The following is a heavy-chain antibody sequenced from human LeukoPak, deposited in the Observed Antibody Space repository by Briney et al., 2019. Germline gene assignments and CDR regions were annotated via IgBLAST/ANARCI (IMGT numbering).Heavy chain of an antibody. CDR3: ARVELSLDYYFMDV. D-gene: IGHD1-1*01. Sequence: GGSLRLSCAASGFTVSSNYMSWVRQAPGKGLEWVSVIYSGGSTYYADSVKGRFTISRDNSKNTLYLQMNSLRAGDTAVYYCARVELSLDYYFMDVWGKGTTVTVSS. CDR2: IYSGGST. CDR1: GFTVSSNY. J-gene: IGHJ6*03. V-gene: IGHV3-53*01.